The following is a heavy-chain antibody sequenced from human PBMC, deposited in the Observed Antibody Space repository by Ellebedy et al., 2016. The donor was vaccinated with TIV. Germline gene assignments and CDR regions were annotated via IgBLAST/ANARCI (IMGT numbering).Heavy chain of an antibody. Sequence: GESLKISXKGSGYSFTSYWIGWVRQMPGKGLEWMGIIYPGDSYTNYSPSFQGHVTISADKSISTAYLQWSSLKASDTAMYYCARHYGDNGAFDIWGQGTMVTVSS. J-gene: IGHJ3*02. CDR3: ARHYGDNGAFDI. V-gene: IGHV5-51*01. CDR1: GYSFTSYW. D-gene: IGHD2-21*02. CDR2: IYPGDSYT.